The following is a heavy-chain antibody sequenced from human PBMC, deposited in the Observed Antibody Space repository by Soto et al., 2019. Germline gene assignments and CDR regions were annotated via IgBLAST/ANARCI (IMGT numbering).Heavy chain of an antibody. D-gene: IGHD3-16*01. CDR2: IYPGDSDT. CDR3: ATPRGGIWDYYYYGMDV. Sequence: GESLKISCKGSGYSFTSYWIGWVRQMPGKGLEWMGIIYPGDSDTRYSPSFQGQVTISADKSISTAYLQWSSLKASDTAMYYCATPRGGIWDYYYYGMDVWGQGTTVTVSS. CDR1: GYSFTSYW. J-gene: IGHJ6*02. V-gene: IGHV5-51*01.